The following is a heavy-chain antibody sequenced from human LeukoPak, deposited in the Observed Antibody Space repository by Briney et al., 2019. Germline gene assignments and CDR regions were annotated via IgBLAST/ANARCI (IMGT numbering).Heavy chain of an antibody. J-gene: IGHJ4*02. D-gene: IGHD3-22*01. Sequence: GASVKVSCKASGYTFTSYGISWVRQAPGQGLEWMGWISAYNGNTNYAQKLQGRVTMTTDTSTSTAYMELRSLRSDDTAVYYCARTYYYDSSNYPFDYWGQGTLVTVSS. V-gene: IGHV1-18*01. CDR3: ARTYYYDSSNYPFDY. CDR1: GYTFTSYG. CDR2: ISAYNGNT.